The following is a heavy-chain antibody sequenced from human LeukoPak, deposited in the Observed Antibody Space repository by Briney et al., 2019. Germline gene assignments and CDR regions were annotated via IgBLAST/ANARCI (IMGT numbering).Heavy chain of an antibody. J-gene: IGHJ4*02. V-gene: IGHV3-7*01. CDR1: GFTFSSYW. CDR3: ARSGDSSGYYYPSGYFDH. Sequence: GGSLRLSCAASGFTFSSYWMSWVRQAPGKGLEWVANIKQDGSEKYYVDSVKGRFTISRDNAKNSLYLQMNSLRAEDTAVYYCARSGDSSGYYYPSGYFDHWGQGTLVTVSS. D-gene: IGHD3-22*01. CDR2: IKQDGSEK.